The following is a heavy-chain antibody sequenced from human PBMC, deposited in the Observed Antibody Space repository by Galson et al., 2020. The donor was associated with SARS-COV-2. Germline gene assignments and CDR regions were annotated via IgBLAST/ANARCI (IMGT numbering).Heavy chain of an antibody. V-gene: IGHV3-11*06. CDR3: ARGENRITYFGLPDY. D-gene: IGHD3-3*01. CDR1: GFTFSDHY. Sequence: GGSLRLSCAASGFTFSDHYMSWIRQAPGKGLEWVAYISSSSSTYTTYAASVKGRFTISRDDAKNSLYLQMNRLRAEDTTVYYCARGENRITYFGLPDYWGQGALVTVSS. CDR2: ISSSSSTYT. J-gene: IGHJ4*02.